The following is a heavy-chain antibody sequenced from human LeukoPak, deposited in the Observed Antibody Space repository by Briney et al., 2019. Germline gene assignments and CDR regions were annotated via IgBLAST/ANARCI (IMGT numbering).Heavy chain of an antibody. J-gene: IGHJ4*02. CDR1: GFTFSSYP. CDR2: IYSGGST. Sequence: GGSLRLSCAASGFTFSSYPMSWVRQAPGKGLEWVSVIYSGGSTYYADSVKGRFTISRHSSENTVSLQMNSLRAEDTALYYCARPAYGDTQFHLDYWGQGTLVTVSP. D-gene: IGHD4-17*01. V-gene: IGHV3-53*04. CDR3: ARPAYGDTQFHLDY.